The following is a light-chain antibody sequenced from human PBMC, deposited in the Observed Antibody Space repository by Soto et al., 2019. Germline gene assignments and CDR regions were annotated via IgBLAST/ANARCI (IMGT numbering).Light chain of an antibody. J-gene: IGKJ1*01. CDR2: AAS. CDR3: QQYYSDPPT. Sequence: AIRMTQSPSSFSASIGDRVTITCRASQGISSYLAWYQQKPGKAPKLLIYAASTLQRVVPSMFSGSGSGTDLTLNISCLQSEDFATYYCQQYYSDPPTFGQGTKVEI. CDR1: QGISSY. V-gene: IGKV1-8*01.